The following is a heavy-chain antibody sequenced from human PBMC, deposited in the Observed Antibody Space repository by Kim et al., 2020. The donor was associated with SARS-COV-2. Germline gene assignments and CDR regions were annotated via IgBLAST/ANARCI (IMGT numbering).Heavy chain of an antibody. CDR2: T. J-gene: IGHJ4*02. Sequence: TNYTPSLKSRVTISVDTSKNQFSLKLSSVTAADTAVYYCARFATVVTYDYWGQGTLVTVSS. V-gene: IGHV4-34*01. CDR3: ARFATVVTYDY. D-gene: IGHD4-17*01.